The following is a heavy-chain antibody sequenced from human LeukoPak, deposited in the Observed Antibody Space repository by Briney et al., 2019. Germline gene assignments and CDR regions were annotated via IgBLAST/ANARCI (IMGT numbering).Heavy chain of an antibody. D-gene: IGHD1-26*01. CDR3: ARGDSGSYPTSFDY. Sequence: GGSLRLSCAASGFTFSSYAMHWVRQAPGKGLEWVAVISYDGSNKYYADSVKGRFTISRDNSKNTLYLQMNSLRAEDTAVYYCARGDSGSYPTSFDYWGQGTLVTVSS. V-gene: IGHV3-30-3*01. CDR1: GFTFSSYA. J-gene: IGHJ4*02. CDR2: ISYDGSNK.